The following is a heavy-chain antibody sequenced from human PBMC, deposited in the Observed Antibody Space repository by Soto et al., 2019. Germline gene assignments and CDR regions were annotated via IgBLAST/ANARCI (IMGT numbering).Heavy chain of an antibody. J-gene: IGHJ4*02. CDR3: ARGSITIFGVVFDY. Sequence: SKTLSLTCAVYGGSFSGYYWSWIRQPPGEGLEWIGEINHSGSTNYNPSLKSRVTISVDTSKNQFSLKLSSVTAADTAVYYCARGSITIFGVVFDYWGQGTLVTVSS. D-gene: IGHD3-3*01. CDR1: GGSFSGYY. V-gene: IGHV4-34*01. CDR2: INHSGST.